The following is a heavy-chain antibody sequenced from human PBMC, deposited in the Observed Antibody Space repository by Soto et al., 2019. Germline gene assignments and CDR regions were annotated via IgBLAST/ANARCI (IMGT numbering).Heavy chain of an antibody. J-gene: IGHJ5*01. CDR1: GFTFRSYT. CDR3: ARDGGTMEWLDS. Sequence: VQLVESGGGLVEPGGSLRLSCAASGFTFRSYTMNWVRQAPGKGLEWVSCISSSSMSIYYADSVKGRFTISRDNAKNSLFLQMNSLRADDTAVYYCARDGGTMEWLDSWGQGTLVTVSS. V-gene: IGHV3-21*01. CDR2: ISSSSMSI. D-gene: IGHD3-10*01.